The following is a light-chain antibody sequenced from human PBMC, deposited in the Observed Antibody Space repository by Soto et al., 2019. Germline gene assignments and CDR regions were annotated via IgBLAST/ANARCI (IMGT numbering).Light chain of an antibody. CDR3: ASYTSSSSYV. CDR1: ISDVGSHNL. V-gene: IGLV2-14*02. CDR2: EVN. Sequence: QSALTQPASVPGSPGQSITISCTGTISDVGSHNLVSWYQQHPDKAPKLIIYEVNERPSGVSSRFSGSKSGNTASLTISGLQAEDEADYYCASYTSSSSYVFGTGTKVTVL. J-gene: IGLJ1*01.